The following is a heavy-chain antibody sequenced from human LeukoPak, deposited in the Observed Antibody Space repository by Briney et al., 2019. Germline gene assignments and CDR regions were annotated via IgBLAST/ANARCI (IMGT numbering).Heavy chain of an antibody. CDR3: ARDRQRHFSVDTAMVMPYFDY. CDR1: GYTFTSYG. Sequence: GSVKVSCKASGYTFTSYGISWVRQAPGQGLEWMGWISADNGNTNYAQKLQGRVTMTTDTSTSTVYMELRSLRSDDTAVYYCARDRQRHFSVDTAMVMPYFDYWGQGTLVTVSS. CDR2: ISADNGNT. D-gene: IGHD5-18*01. V-gene: IGHV1-18*01. J-gene: IGHJ4*02.